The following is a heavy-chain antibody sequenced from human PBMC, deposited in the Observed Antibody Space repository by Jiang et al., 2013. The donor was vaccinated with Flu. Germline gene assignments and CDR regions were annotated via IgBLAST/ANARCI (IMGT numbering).Heavy chain of an antibody. J-gene: IGHJ6*02. CDR2: MNPNSGNT. CDR1: GYTFTSYD. Sequence: KVSCKASGYTFTSYDINWVRQATGQGLEWMGWMNPNSGNTGYAQKFQGRVTMTRNTSISTAYMELSSLRSEDTAVYYCARDRYYYYGMDVWGQGTTVTVSS. V-gene: IGHV1-8*01. CDR3: ARDRYYYYGMDV.